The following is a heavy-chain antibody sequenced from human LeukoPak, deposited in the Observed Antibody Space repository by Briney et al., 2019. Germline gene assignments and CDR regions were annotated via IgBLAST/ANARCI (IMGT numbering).Heavy chain of an antibody. CDR2: INHSGST. J-gene: IGHJ5*02. V-gene: IGHV4-34*01. CDR3: ARGRGQLVRSYSSSWRFDP. CDR1: GGSFSGYY. Sequence: SETLSLTCAVYGGSFSGYYWSWIRQPPGKGLEWIGEINHSGSTNYNPSLKSRVTISVDTSKNQFSLKLSSVTAADTAVYYCARGRGQLVRSYSSSWRFDPWGQGTLVTVSS. D-gene: IGHD6-13*01.